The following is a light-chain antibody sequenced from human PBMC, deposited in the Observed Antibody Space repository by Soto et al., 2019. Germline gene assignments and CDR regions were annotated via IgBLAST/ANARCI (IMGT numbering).Light chain of an antibody. Sequence: DSQMAHPTTTLSASVGDRVTITCRASQSISSWLAWYQQKPGKAPKILIYDASSLESGVPSRFSGSGSGTECTLTISSLQPDDVVTYYCQQYKSYSRTFGQGTKVDIK. V-gene: IGKV1-5*01. J-gene: IGKJ1*01. CDR3: QQYKSYSRT. CDR1: QSISSW. CDR2: DAS.